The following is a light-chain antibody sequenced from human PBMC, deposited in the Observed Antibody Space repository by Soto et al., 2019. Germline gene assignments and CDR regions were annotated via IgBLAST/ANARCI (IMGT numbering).Light chain of an antibody. CDR2: DVS. CDR3: SSYTSSSTPIYV. Sequence: QSALTQPASVSGSPGQSITISCTGTSSDVGGYNYVSWYQQHPGKAPKLMIYDVSNRPSGVSNRFFGSKSGNTASLTISGLQAEDEADYYCSSYTSSSTPIYVFGTGTKVTVL. J-gene: IGLJ1*01. CDR1: SSDVGGYNY. V-gene: IGLV2-14*03.